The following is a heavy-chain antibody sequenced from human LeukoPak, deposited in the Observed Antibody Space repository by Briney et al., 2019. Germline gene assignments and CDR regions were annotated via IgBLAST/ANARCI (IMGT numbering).Heavy chain of an antibody. CDR2: IHTIET. CDR1: GGSISGYF. V-gene: IGHV4-4*09. Sequence: SETLSLTCTISGGSISGYFGTWIRQASGKGLEWIGYIHTIETKYNPSLQSRVSMSIDTSKNQFSLYLRSVTAADTAVYYCARGGSYVGYCSSTSCYRKYRIGFDYWGQGTLVTVSS. CDR3: ARGGSYVGYCSSTSCYRKYRIGFDY. J-gene: IGHJ4*02. D-gene: IGHD2-2*01.